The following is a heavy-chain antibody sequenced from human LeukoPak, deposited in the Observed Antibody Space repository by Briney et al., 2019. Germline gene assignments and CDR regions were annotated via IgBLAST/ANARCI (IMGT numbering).Heavy chain of an antibody. D-gene: IGHD5-18*01. CDR2: ISGDGGTT. CDR1: GFTFDDYT. Sequence: GGPLRLSCAASGFTFDDYTMHWVRQAPGKGLEWVSLISGDGGTTYYGGSLKGRFTISRDNSKNSLYLQMNSLTTDDTALYYCAKDMSRYSYGPGYWGQGTLVTVSS. J-gene: IGHJ1*01. V-gene: IGHV3-43*02. CDR3: AKDMSRYSYGPGY.